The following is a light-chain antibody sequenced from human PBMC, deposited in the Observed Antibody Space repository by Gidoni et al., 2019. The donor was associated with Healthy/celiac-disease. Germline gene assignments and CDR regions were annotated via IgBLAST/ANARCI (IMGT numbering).Light chain of an antibody. Sequence: EIVMTQSPATLSVSPGARATLSCRASQSVSSNLAWYQQKPGQAPRLLIYGSSTRATGIPARFSGSGSGTEFNLTISSLQSEDFAVYYCQQSKNWPLTFGGGTKVEIK. CDR1: QSVSSN. J-gene: IGKJ4*01. CDR2: GSS. CDR3: QQSKNWPLT. V-gene: IGKV3-15*01.